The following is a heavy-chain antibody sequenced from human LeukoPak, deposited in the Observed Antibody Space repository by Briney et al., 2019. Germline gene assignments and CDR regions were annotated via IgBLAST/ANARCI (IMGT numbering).Heavy chain of an antibody. Sequence: ASVKVSCKASGYTFTSYGISWVRQAPGQGLEWMGWISAYNGNTNYAQKLQGRVTMTTDTSTSTAYMVLRSLRSDDTAVYYCARDSIAVAGPSPFDYWGQGTLVTVSS. V-gene: IGHV1-18*01. CDR2: ISAYNGNT. CDR3: ARDSIAVAGPSPFDY. J-gene: IGHJ4*02. CDR1: GYTFTSYG. D-gene: IGHD6-19*01.